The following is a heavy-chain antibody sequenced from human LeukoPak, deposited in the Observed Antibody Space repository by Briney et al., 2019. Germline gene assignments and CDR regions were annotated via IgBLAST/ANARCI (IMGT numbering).Heavy chain of an antibody. J-gene: IGHJ5*02. V-gene: IGHV4-59*08. CDR1: GGSISSYY. CDR2: IYSSGST. CDR3: ARHPYYYDSSGLNWFDP. Sequence: AETLSLTCTASGGSISSYYWSWIRQPPGKGLEWIGYIYSSGSTNYKASLKSRVTISVDTSKNQFSLKLSSVTAADTAVYYCARHPYYYDSSGLNWFDPWGQGTLVTVSS. D-gene: IGHD3-22*01.